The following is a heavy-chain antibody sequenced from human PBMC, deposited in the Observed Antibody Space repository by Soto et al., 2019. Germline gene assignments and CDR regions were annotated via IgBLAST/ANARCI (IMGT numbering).Heavy chain of an antibody. J-gene: IGHJ4*02. CDR3: ARDDDYEANGLDY. CDR1: GFTFSRYG. Sequence: PGGSLRLSCVGSGFTFSRYGMHWLRQAPGEGLEWMAVIVNDGSDRDYAASVAGRFTISRDNSKSTLYLQMDNLGVDDTAMYYCARDDDYEANGLDYWGQGTLVTVYS. CDR2: IVNDGSDR. D-gene: IGHD4-17*01. V-gene: IGHV3-33*01.